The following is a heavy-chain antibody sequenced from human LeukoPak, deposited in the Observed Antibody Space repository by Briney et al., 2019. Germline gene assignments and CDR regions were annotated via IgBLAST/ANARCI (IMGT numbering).Heavy chain of an antibody. CDR3: ARGAYIAARLYYFDY. CDR2: IYYSGST. Sequence: SETLSLTCAVYGGSFSGYYWSWVRQPPGKGLEWIGSIYYSGSTYYNPSLKSRVTISVDRSKNQFSLKLSSVTAADTAVYYCARGAYIAARLYYFDYWGQGTLVTVSS. CDR1: GGSFSGYY. D-gene: IGHD6-6*01. J-gene: IGHJ4*02. V-gene: IGHV4-34*01.